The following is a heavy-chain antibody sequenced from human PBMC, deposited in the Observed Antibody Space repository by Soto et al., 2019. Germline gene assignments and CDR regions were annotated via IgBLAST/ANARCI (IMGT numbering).Heavy chain of an antibody. CDR2: IYYSGST. Sequence: PSETLSHTCTVSGGSISSYYWSWIRQPPGKGLEWIGYIYYSGSTNYNPSLKSRVTISVDTSKNQFSLKLSSVTAADTAVYYCARTHYDFWSGNPDYYYYYMDVWGKGTTVTVSS. V-gene: IGHV4-59*08. CDR1: GGSISSYY. D-gene: IGHD3-3*01. J-gene: IGHJ6*03. CDR3: ARTHYDFWSGNPDYYYYYMDV.